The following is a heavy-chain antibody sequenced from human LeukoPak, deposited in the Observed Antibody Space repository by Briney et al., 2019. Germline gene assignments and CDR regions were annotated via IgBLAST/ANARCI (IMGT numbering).Heavy chain of an antibody. Sequence: SETLSLTCSVSGYSISTGYYWGWIRQPPGKGLECIGSISDSGITYYNPSLKSRVTISMDTSKKQFFLHLTSVTAADTAVYYCARRWLGTAIDYWGHGNLVTVSS. D-gene: IGHD2-21*02. J-gene: IGHJ4*01. CDR3: ARRWLGTAIDY. CDR1: GYSISTGYY. V-gene: IGHV4-38-2*02. CDR2: ISDSGIT.